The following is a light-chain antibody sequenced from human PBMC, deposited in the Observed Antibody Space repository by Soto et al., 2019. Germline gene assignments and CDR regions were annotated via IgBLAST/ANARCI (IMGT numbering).Light chain of an antibody. CDR2: GAS. CDR1: QSINSRY. CDR3: QQFGSSPGFT. Sequence: DMGLTQSPCTLSLSPGERATLACRASQSINSRYLAWYQQKPGQAPRHLSYGASSRATGIPDRFSGSGSGTDFTLTISRLEPEDFAVYYCQQFGSSPGFTFGPGTNVDIK. J-gene: IGKJ3*01. V-gene: IGKV3-20*01.